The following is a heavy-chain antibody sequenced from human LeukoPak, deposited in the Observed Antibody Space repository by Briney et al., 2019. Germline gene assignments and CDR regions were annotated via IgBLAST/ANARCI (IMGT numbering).Heavy chain of an antibody. V-gene: IGHV4-31*11. CDR3: AGNGESPFDY. J-gene: IGHJ4*02. Sequence: KTSQTLSLTCAVSGGSISSGGYYWSWIRLHPGKGLEWIGYIYYSGSTYYNPSLKSRVTISVDTSKSQFSLKLSSVTAADTAVYYCAGNGESPFDYWGQGTLVTVSS. D-gene: IGHD2-8*01. CDR1: GGSISSGGYY. CDR2: IYYSGST.